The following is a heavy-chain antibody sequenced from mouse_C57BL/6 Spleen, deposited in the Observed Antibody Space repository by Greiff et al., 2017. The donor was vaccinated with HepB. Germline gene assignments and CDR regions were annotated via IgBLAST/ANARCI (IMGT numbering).Heavy chain of an antibody. J-gene: IGHJ3*01. D-gene: IGHD2-5*01. Sequence: QVQLQQSGAELVKPGASVKISCKASGYSFSSYWMNWVKQRPGKGLAWIGQIYPGDGDTNYNGKFKGKATLTADKSTSTAYIQLSSLTSEDSAFYCCARGGGYYSKFFAYWGQGTLVTVSA. V-gene: IGHV1-80*01. CDR1: GYSFSSYW. CDR3: ARGGGYYSKFFAY. CDR2: IYPGDGDT.